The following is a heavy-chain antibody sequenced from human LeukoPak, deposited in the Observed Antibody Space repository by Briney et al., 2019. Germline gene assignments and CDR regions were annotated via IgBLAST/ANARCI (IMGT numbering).Heavy chain of an antibody. J-gene: IGHJ5*02. V-gene: IGHV4-34*01. CDR2: ISHSGST. CDR3: ARAPRYYYGSGSYYKENWFDP. CDR1: GGSFSGYY. Sequence: SETLSLTCTVSGGSFSGYYWSWIRQPPGKGLEWIGEISHSGSTNYNPSLKSRVTISVDTSKNQFSLKLSSVTAADTAVYYCARAPRYYYGSGSYYKENWFDPWGQGTLVTVSS. D-gene: IGHD3-10*01.